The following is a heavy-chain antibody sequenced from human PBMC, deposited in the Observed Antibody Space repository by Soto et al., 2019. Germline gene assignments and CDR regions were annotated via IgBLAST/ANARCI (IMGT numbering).Heavy chain of an antibody. Sequence: QVQLQQWGAGLLKPSETLSLTCAVYGGSFSGYYWSWIRQPPGKGLEWIGEINHSGSTNYNPSLKSRVTISVDTSKNQFSLKLSSVTAAYTAVYYCARGAPYDFWSGYYRWFAPWGQGTLVTVSS. CDR3: ARGAPYDFWSGYYRWFAP. J-gene: IGHJ5*02. V-gene: IGHV4-34*01. CDR1: GGSFSGYY. D-gene: IGHD3-3*01. CDR2: INHSGST.